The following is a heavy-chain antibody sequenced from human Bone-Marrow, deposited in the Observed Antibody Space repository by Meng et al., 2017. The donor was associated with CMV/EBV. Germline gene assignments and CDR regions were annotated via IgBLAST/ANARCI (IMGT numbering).Heavy chain of an antibody. J-gene: IGHJ6*02. CDR1: GFTFSSYA. Sequence: GGSLRLSCAASGFTFSSYAMSWVRQAPGKGLEWVSAISGSGGSTYYADSVKGRFTISRDNSKNTLYLQMNSLRAEDTAVYYCARDHIVVVPAAIGYYYYGMDVWGQGTTVTVSS. D-gene: IGHD2-2*02. CDR2: ISGSGGST. V-gene: IGHV3-23*01. CDR3: ARDHIVVVPAAIGYYYYGMDV.